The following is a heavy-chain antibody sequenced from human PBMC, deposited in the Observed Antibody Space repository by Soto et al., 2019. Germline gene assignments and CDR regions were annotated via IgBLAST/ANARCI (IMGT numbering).Heavy chain of an antibody. CDR1: GGTFGNSA. CDR2: IIPIFRTP. D-gene: IGHD3-3*02. V-gene: IGHV1-69*12. Sequence: QVQLVQSGAEVKKPGSSVTVSCKASGGTFGNSAVSWVRQAPGQGLEWMGGIIPIFRTPDYAQKFQGRVTITADESTSTDYMELTSLRSEDTAVYYCARDKDRQQLGGNYYYGIDVWGQGTTVTVSS. J-gene: IGHJ6*02. CDR3: ARDKDRQQLGGNYYYGIDV.